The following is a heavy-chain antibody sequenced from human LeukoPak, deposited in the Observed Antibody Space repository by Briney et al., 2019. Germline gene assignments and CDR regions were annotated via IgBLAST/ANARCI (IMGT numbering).Heavy chain of an antibody. Sequence: GGSLRLSCAASGFSFSNSGMSWVRQAPAKGLEWVAGISGGGANTHYADSVKGRFTISRDNSKNTLFLQMNSLRDEDTAIYYCSKWNGYGDYWGQGTLVTVSS. J-gene: IGHJ4*02. CDR3: SKWNGYGDY. V-gene: IGHV3-23*01. CDR1: GFSFSNSG. CDR2: ISGGGANT. D-gene: IGHD1-1*01.